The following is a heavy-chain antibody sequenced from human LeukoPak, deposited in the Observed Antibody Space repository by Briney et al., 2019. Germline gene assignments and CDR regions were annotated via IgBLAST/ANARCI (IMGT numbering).Heavy chain of an antibody. CDR3: ARGGDSSSWTIDY. J-gene: IGHJ4*02. CDR2: ISSSSSYI. CDR1: GFTFSSYS. V-gene: IGHV3-21*01. Sequence: GGSLRLSCAASGFTFSSYSMNWVRQAPGKGLEWVSSISSSSSYIYYADSVKGRFTISRDNAKNSLYLQMNSLRAEDTAVYYYARGGDSSSWTIDYWGQGTLVTVSS. D-gene: IGHD6-13*01.